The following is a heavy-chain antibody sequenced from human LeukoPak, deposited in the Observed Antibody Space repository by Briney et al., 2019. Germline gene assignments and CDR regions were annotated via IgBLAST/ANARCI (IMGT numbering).Heavy chain of an antibody. Sequence: GASVKVSCKASGYTLIGYYMHWVRQAPGQGLEWMGWINPNSGGTNFAQKFQGRVTMTRDTSISTAYMELSRLTSDDTAVYYCARDLGYTANNWFDPWGQGTLVTVSS. CDR1: GYTLIGYY. CDR3: ARDLGYTANNWFDP. CDR2: INPNSGGT. D-gene: IGHD2-2*02. V-gene: IGHV1-2*02. J-gene: IGHJ5*02.